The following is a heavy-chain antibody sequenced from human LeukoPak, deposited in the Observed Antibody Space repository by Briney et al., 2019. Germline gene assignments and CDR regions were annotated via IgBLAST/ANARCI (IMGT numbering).Heavy chain of an antibody. CDR3: ARIDCSSTSCPNDY. V-gene: IGHV3-21*01. CDR2: ISSSSSYI. Sequence: PGGSLRLSCAASGFTFSSYSMNWVRQAPGKGLEWVSSISSSSSYIYYADSVKGRFTISRDNAKNSLYLQMNSLRAEDTAVYYCARIDCSSTSCPNDYWGQGTLVTVSS. CDR1: GFTFSSYS. J-gene: IGHJ4*02. D-gene: IGHD2-2*01.